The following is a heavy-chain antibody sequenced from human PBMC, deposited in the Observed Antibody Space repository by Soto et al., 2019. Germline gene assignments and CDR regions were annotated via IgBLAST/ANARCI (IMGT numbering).Heavy chain of an antibody. CDR3: ARCLKWIQLWLYYLDY. CDR2: IKQDGSEK. J-gene: IGHJ4*02. V-gene: IGHV3-7*01. D-gene: IGHD5-18*01. CDR1: GFTFITSF. Sequence: PGGSLRLSCVASGFTFITSFMGWVRQAPGEGLEWVANIKQDGSEKYYVDSVKGRFTISRDNAKNSLYLQMNSLRAEDTAVYYCARCLKWIQLWLYYLDYWGQGTLVTVS.